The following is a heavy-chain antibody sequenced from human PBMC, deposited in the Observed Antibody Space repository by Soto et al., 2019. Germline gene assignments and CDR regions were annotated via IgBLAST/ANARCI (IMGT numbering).Heavy chain of an antibody. CDR1: GASVSSGSYC. D-gene: IGHD3-3*01. Sequence: PSETLSLTCTVSGASVSSGSYCWSWIRQPPGKGLEWIGCIYSSGSTNYNPSLKSRVTISVDTSKNQFSLKLSSVTAADTAVHYCARGSDFWSGYYSLFDYWGQGTLVTVSS. CDR2: IYSSGST. CDR3: ARGSDFWSGYYSLFDY. J-gene: IGHJ4*02. V-gene: IGHV4-61*01.